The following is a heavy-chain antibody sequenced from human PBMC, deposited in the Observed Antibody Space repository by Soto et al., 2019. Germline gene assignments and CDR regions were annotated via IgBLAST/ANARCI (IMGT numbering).Heavy chain of an antibody. V-gene: IGHV5-51*01. CDR1: GYSFTSYW. D-gene: IGHD3-22*01. CDR2: TYPGDSDT. CDR3: ARPNSAYDSSGYTPHYGMDV. Sequence: PGESLKISCKGSGYSFTSYWIGWVRQMPGKGLEWMGITYPGDSDTRYSPSFQDQVTISADKSISTAYLQWSSLKASDTAMYYCARPNSAYDSSGYTPHYGMDVWGQGTTVTVSS. J-gene: IGHJ6*02.